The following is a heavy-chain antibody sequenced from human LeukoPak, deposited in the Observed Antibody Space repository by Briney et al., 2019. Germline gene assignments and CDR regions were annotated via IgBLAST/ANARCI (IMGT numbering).Heavy chain of an antibody. CDR2: INRDGGTT. V-gene: IGHV3-74*01. CDR1: GFTFSNYW. CDR3: ARDRKSGESSEIDF. J-gene: IGHJ4*02. D-gene: IGHD3-10*01. Sequence: QTGGSLRLSCAASGFTFSNYWVHWVRQAPGKGLVWVSRINRDGGTTNYADSVKGRFTVSRDNAKNTLNLQMNSLRAEDTAVYYCARDRKSGESSEIDFWGQGTLVTVSS.